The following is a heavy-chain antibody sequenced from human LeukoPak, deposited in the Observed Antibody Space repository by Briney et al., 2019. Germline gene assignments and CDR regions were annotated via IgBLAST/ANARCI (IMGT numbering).Heavy chain of an antibody. D-gene: IGHD5-18*01. CDR3: ARSGYSYGYVYYYYYMDV. CDR2: IYHSGST. V-gene: IGHV4-38-2*01. J-gene: IGHJ6*03. CDR1: GGSISSGYY. Sequence: SETLSLTCAVSGGSISSGYYWGWIRQPPGKGLEWIGSIYHSGSTYYNPSLKSRVTISVDTSKNQFSLKLSSVTAADTAVYYCARSGYSYGYVYYYYYMDVWGKGTTVTVSS.